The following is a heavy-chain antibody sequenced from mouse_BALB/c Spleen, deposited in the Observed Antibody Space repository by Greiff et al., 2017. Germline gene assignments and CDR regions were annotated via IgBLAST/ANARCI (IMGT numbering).Heavy chain of an antibody. CDR3: ARLRGYYYWYFDV. CDR1: GFAFSSYH. D-gene: IGHD2-3*01. CDR2: ISSGGGST. Sequence: EVMLVESGGGLVKPGGSLKLSCAASGFAFSSYHMSWVRQTPEKRLEWVAYISSGGGSTYYPDTVKGRFTISRDNAKNTLYLQMSSLKSEDTAMYYCARLRGYYYWYFDVWGAGTTVTVSS. J-gene: IGHJ1*01. V-gene: IGHV5-12-1*01.